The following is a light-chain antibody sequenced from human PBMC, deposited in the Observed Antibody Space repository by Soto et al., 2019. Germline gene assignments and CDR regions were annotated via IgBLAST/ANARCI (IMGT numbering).Light chain of an antibody. Sequence: QSVLAQPASVSGSPGQSITISCTGSFSDIAVFNYVSWYQQYPGRAPKLLIYQVTSRASGVSHRFSGSKSGNTASLTISGLQPEDEAEYYCCSYAGSSTYVFGTGTKVTVL. CDR1: FSDIAVFNY. CDR2: QVT. CDR3: CSYAGSSTYV. J-gene: IGLJ1*01. V-gene: IGLV2-14*01.